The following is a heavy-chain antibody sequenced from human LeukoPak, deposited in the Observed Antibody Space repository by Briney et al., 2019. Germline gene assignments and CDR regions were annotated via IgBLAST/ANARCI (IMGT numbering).Heavy chain of an antibody. Sequence: MSSETLSLTCTVSGGSISSYYWSWIRQPAGKGLEWIGRIYTSGSTNYNPSLKSRVTMSVDTSKNQFSLKLSSVTAADTAVYYCARGGGSGSYPTGGLIDYWGQGTLVTVSS. CDR1: GGSISSYY. J-gene: IGHJ4*02. CDR3: ARGGGSGSYPTGGLIDY. CDR2: IYTSGST. V-gene: IGHV4-4*07. D-gene: IGHD1-26*01.